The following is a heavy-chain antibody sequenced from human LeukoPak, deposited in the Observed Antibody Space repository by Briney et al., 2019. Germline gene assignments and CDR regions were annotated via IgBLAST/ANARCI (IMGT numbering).Heavy chain of an antibody. Sequence: GGSLRLSCAASGFTFSDAWMSWVRQAPGKGLEWVGRIESKTDGGARDYAAPVKGRFTISRDDPRNMLSLQMNSLKTEDTAVYYCITLRRGYWGQGTLVTVSS. V-gene: IGHV3-15*04. CDR1: GFTFSDAW. CDR3: ITLRRGY. J-gene: IGHJ4*02. CDR2: IESKTDGGAR. D-gene: IGHD5-12*01.